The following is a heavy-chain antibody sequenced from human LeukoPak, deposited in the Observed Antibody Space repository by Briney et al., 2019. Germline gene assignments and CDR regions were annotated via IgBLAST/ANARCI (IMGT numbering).Heavy chain of an antibody. CDR3: ARTSYYYDSSGYYFGI. V-gene: IGHV4-61*02. Sequence: SQTLSLTCTVSGGSISSGSYYWSWIRQPAGKGLEWIGRIYTSGSTNYNPSLKSRVTISVDTSKNQFSLKLSSVTAADTAVYYCARTSYYYDSSGYYFGIWGQGTLVTVSS. D-gene: IGHD3-22*01. J-gene: IGHJ4*02. CDR2: IYTSGST. CDR1: GGSISSGSYY.